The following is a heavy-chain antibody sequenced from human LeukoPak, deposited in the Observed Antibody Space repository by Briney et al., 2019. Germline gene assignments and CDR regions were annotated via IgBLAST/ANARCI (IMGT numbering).Heavy chain of an antibody. CDR3: AKDSLRRSSGNMDV. CDR2: ISYDGSNK. J-gene: IGHJ6*02. D-gene: IGHD6-25*01. V-gene: IGHV3-30-3*01. Sequence: PGGSLRLSCAASGFTFSSYAMHWVRQAPGKGLEWVAVISYDGSNKYYADSVKGRFTISRDNSKNTLHLQMNSLRAEDTAVYYCAKDSLRRSSGNMDVWGQGTTVTVSS. CDR1: GFTFSSYA.